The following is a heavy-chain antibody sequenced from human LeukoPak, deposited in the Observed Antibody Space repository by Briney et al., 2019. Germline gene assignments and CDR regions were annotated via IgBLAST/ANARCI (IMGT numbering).Heavy chain of an antibody. J-gene: IGHJ4*02. D-gene: IGHD6-13*01. Sequence: GGSLRLSCAASGFTFSSHWMSWVRQAPGKGPEWVANIKQDGTEIYYVDSVKGRFTISRDNAKNSLYLQMNSLRAEDTAVYYCASALRTSSLIAAHNYWGQGTLVTVSS. V-gene: IGHV3-7*01. CDR1: GFTFSSHW. CDR3: ASALRTSSLIAAHNY. CDR2: IKQDGTEI.